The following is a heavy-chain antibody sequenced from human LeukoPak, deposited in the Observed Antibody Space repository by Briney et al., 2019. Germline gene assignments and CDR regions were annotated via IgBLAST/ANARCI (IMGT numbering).Heavy chain of an antibody. J-gene: IGHJ4*02. V-gene: IGHV7-4-1*02. Sequence: ASVKVSCKASGYTFTSYAMNWVRQAPGQGLEWMGWINTNTGNPTYAQGFTGRFVFSLDTSVSTAYLQISSLKAEDAAVYYCARDRVLLWFGESYYFDYWGQGTLVTVSS. CDR1: GYTFTSYA. CDR2: INTNTGNP. D-gene: IGHD3-10*01. CDR3: ARDRVLLWFGESYYFDY.